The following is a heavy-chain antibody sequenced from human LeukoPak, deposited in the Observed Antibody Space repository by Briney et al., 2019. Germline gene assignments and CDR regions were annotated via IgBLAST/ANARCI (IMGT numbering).Heavy chain of an antibody. CDR3: ARESSDYSSSWYGYYFDY. CDR2: IDWNDDK. V-gene: IGHV2-70*04. Sequence: KESGPALVKPTQTLTLTCTFSGFSLSTSGMRVSWIRQPPGRALDWLARIDWNDDKFYSTSLKTRLTISKDTSKNQVVLTMTNMDPVDTATYFCARESSDYSSSWYGYYFDYWGQGTLVTVSS. D-gene: IGHD6-13*01. CDR1: GFSLSTSGMR. J-gene: IGHJ4*02.